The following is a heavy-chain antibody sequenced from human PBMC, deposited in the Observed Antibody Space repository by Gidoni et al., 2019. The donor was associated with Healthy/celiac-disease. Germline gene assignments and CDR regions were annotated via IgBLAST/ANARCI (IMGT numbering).Heavy chain of an antibody. J-gene: IGHJ6*02. Sequence: QVQLVQSGAEVKKPGASVKVSCKASGYTFTSYGISWVRQDPGQGLERMGWIRAYNGNTNYAQKLQGRVTMTTDTSTSTAYMELRSLGSDDTAVYYCARDPKPGCGGDCYYLYYYYYYGMDVWGQGTTVTVSS. V-gene: IGHV1-18*01. CDR1: GYTFTSYG. CDR3: ARDPKPGCGGDCYYLYYYYYYGMDV. D-gene: IGHD2-21*02. CDR2: IRAYNGNT.